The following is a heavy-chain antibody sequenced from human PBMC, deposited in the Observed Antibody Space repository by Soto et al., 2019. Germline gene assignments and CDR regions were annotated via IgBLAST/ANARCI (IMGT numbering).Heavy chain of an antibody. CDR1: GGTFSSYT. CDR2: IIPILGIA. J-gene: IGHJ4*02. Sequence: GASVKVSCKASGGTFSSYTISWVRQAPGQGLEWMGRIIPILGIANYAQKFQGRVTITADKSTSTAYMELSSLRSEDTAVYYCASYGIAAAGGFDYWGQGTLFTVSS. V-gene: IGHV1-69*02. CDR3: ASYGIAAAGGFDY. D-gene: IGHD6-13*01.